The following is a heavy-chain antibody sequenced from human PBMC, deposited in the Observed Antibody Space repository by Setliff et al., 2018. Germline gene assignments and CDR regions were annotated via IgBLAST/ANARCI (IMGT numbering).Heavy chain of an antibody. V-gene: IGHV1-46*01. J-gene: IGHJ4*02. D-gene: IGHD6-13*01. Sequence: ASVKVSCKASGYAFTSYYMYWVRQAPGQGLGWMGTINTGGGSASIVDQFQGRVTMTRDTSTSTIYLELTSLRSDDTAVYYCARAGVAAAGKKGVFEHWGQGTLVTVSS. CDR1: GYAFTSYY. CDR3: ARAGVAAAGKKGVFEH. CDR2: INTGGGSA.